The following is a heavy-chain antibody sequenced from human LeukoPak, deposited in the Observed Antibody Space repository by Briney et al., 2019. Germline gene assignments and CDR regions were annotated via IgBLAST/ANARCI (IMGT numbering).Heavy chain of an antibody. V-gene: IGHV3-21*01. Sequence: GGSLRLSCAASGFTFSGYSMNWVRQAPGKGLEWVSSISSSSSYIYYADSVKGRFTISRDNAKNSLYLQMNSLRAEDTAVYYCARDLVISNYDFWSGYYQPPFDYWGQGTLVTVSS. CDR1: GFTFSGYS. CDR2: ISSSSSYI. CDR3: ARDLVISNYDFWSGYYQPPFDY. J-gene: IGHJ4*02. D-gene: IGHD3-3*01.